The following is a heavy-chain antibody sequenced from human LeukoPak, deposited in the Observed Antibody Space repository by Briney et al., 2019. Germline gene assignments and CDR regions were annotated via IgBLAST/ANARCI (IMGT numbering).Heavy chain of an antibody. J-gene: IGHJ5*02. Sequence: GGSLRLSCAASGFTFSSYSMNWVRQAPGKGLEWVSSMSSSSNYIYYADSVKGRFTISRDNAKNSLYLQMNSLRAEDTAVYYCARDSRATYYYDSSGMGNWFDPWGQGTLVTVSS. D-gene: IGHD3-22*01. CDR1: GFTFSSYS. V-gene: IGHV3-21*01. CDR2: MSSSSNYI. CDR3: ARDSRATYYYDSSGMGNWFDP.